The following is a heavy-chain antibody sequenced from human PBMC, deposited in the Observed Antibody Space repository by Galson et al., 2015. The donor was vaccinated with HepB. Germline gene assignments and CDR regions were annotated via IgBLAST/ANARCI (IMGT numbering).Heavy chain of an antibody. CDR3: ARDPHDASSSWYLIPFDH. J-gene: IGHJ4*02. CDR2: ISAYNGNT. V-gene: IGHV1-18*01. CDR1: GYTFTSYG. D-gene: IGHD6-13*01. Sequence: SVKVSCKASGYTFTSYGISWVRQAPGQGLEWMGWISAYNGNTNYAQKLQGRVTMTTDTSTSTAYMELRSLRSDDTAVYYCARDPHDASSSWYLIPFDHWGQGTLVTVSS.